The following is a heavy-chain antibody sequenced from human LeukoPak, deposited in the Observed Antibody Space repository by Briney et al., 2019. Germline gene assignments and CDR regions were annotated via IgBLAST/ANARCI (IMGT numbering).Heavy chain of an antibody. CDR2: IYHSGST. CDR3: AREGIGYCSSTSCYDLRGMDV. CDR1: GGSISSSNW. D-gene: IGHD2-2*01. V-gene: IGHV4-4*02. J-gene: IGHJ6*02. Sequence: PSGTLSLTCAVPGGSISSSNWWSWVRQPPGKGLEWIGEIYHSGSTNYNPSLKSRVTISVDKSKNQFSLKLSSVTAADTAVYYCAREGIGYCSSTSCYDLRGMDVWGQGTTVTVSS.